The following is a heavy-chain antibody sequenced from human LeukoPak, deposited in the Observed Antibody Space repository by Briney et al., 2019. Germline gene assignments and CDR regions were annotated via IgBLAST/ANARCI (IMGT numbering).Heavy chain of an antibody. Sequence: SVKVSCKASGGTFSSYAISWVRQAPGQGLEWMGGIIPIFGTANYAQKFQGRVTITADESTSTAYMELSSLRSEDTAVYYCARSPDYGDYYYYGMDVWGQGTTVTVSS. CDR3: ARSPDYGDYYYYGMDV. D-gene: IGHD4-17*01. CDR2: IIPIFGTA. CDR1: GGTFSSYA. J-gene: IGHJ6*02. V-gene: IGHV1-69*01.